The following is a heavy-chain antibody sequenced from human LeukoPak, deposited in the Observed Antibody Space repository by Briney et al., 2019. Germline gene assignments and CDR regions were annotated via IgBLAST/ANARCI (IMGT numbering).Heavy chain of an antibody. CDR3: TKDEGWEHHY. CDR1: GITIGSSG. CDR2: ISASDGNT. D-gene: IGHD1-1*01. Sequence: PGGSLRLSCAASGITIGSSGMSWVRQAPGKGLEWVSGISASDGNTYYADSVQGRFTISRDSSENTLYLQMNSLRAGDTAIYYCTKDEGWEHHYWGQGTLVTVSS. V-gene: IGHV3-23*01. J-gene: IGHJ4*02.